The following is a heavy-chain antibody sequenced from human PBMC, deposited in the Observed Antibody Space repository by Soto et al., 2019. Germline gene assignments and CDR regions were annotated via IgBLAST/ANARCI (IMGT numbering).Heavy chain of an antibody. V-gene: IGHV4-34*01. CDR2: INHSGST. CDR1: GGSFSGYY. Sequence: SETLSLTCAVYGGSFSGYYGSWIRQPPGKGLEWIGEINHSGSTNYNPSLKSRVTISVDTSKNQFSLKLSSVTAADTAVYYCARGAYSSSWYWFDPWGQGTLVTVSS. J-gene: IGHJ5*02. CDR3: ARGAYSSSWYWFDP. D-gene: IGHD6-13*01.